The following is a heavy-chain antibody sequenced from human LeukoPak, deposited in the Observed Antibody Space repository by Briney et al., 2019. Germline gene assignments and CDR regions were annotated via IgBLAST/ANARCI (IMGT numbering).Heavy chain of an antibody. CDR1: GDSISSGDYY. Sequence: PSETLSLTCTVSGDSISSGDYYWSWIRQPAGKGLEWIGRISSSGSTNYNPSLKSRVTISVDTSKNQFSLKLSSVTAADTAVYYCARTGTYSSSPFYYYYYMDVWGKGTTVTVSS. CDR3: ARTGTYSSSPFYYYYYMDV. CDR2: ISSSGST. D-gene: IGHD6-6*01. J-gene: IGHJ6*03. V-gene: IGHV4-61*02.